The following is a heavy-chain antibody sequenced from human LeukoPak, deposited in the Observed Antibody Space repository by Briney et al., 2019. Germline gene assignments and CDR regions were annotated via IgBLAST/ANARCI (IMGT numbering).Heavy chain of an antibody. D-gene: IGHD3-22*01. Sequence: SETLSLTCTVSGGSISSSSYYWGWIRQPPGKGLEWIGSIYYSGSTYYNPSLKSRVTISVDTSKNQFSLKLSSVTAADTAVYYCARGNSYYYDSSGYFPSFDYWGQGTLVTVSS. CDR1: GGSISSSSYY. CDR3: ARGNSYYYDSSGYFPSFDY. J-gene: IGHJ4*02. V-gene: IGHV4-39*01. CDR2: IYYSGST.